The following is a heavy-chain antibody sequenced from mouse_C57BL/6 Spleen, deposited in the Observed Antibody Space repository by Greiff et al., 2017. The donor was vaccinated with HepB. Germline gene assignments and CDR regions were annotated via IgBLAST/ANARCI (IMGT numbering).Heavy chain of an antibody. V-gene: IGHV1-80*01. D-gene: IGHD1-1*01. CDR2: IYPGDGDT. CDR3: ARGGYYGSWASYCDY. CDR1: GYAFSSYW. Sequence: VQLKESGAELVKPGASVKISCKASGYAFSSYWMNWVKQRPGKGLEWIGQIYPGDGDTNYNGKFKGKATLTADKSSSTAYMQLSSLTSEASAVYFCARGGYYGSWASYCDYWGQGTTLTVSS. J-gene: IGHJ2*01.